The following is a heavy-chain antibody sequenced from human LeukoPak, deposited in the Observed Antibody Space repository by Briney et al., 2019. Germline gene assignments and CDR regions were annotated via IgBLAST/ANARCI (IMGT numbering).Heavy chain of an antibody. D-gene: IGHD2-2*01. J-gene: IGHJ4*02. Sequence: GGSLRLSCAASGFTFSSYSMNWVRQAPGKGLEWVSSISSSSSYIYYADSVKGRFTISRDNAKNSLCLQMNSLRAEDTAVYYCARGLGYCSSTSCYSFYYFDYWGQGTLVTVSS. CDR2: ISSSSSYI. CDR1: GFTFSSYS. V-gene: IGHV3-21*01. CDR3: ARGLGYCSSTSCYSFYYFDY.